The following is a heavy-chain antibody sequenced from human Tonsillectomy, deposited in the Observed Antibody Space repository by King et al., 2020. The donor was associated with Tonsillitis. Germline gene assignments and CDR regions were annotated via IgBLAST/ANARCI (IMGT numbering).Heavy chain of an antibody. Sequence: VQLVESGGGLVQPGGSLRLSCAASGFTFSSYAMSWVRQAPGKGLEWVSAISGIGGITYYADSVKGRFTISRDNSKNTLYLQMNSLRAEDTAVYYCAKVLSIAVAGKLDYWGQGTLVTVSS. J-gene: IGHJ4*02. CDR2: ISGIGGIT. CDR3: AKVLSIAVAGKLDY. V-gene: IGHV3-23*04. CDR1: GFTFSSYA. D-gene: IGHD6-19*01.